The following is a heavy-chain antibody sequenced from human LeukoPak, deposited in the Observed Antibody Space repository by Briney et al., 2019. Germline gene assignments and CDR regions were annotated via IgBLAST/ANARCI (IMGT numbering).Heavy chain of an antibody. V-gene: IGHV3-21*01. CDR2: ISSSSDYI. CDR1: GFAFSTYI. J-gene: IGHJ4*02. CDR3: ARGNIKFDY. Sequence: GGSLRLSCAASGFAFSTYIMNWVRQAPGKGLEWVSSISSSSDYIYYVDSVKGRFTISRDNAKNSLYLQMNSLRAEDTAVYYCARGNIKFDYWGQGTLATVSS.